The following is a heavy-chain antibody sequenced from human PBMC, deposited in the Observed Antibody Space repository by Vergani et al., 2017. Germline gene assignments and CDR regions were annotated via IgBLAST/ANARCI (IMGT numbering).Heavy chain of an antibody. D-gene: IGHD2-15*01. V-gene: IGHV4-38-2*01. CDR1: GYSISSGYY. CDR3: ARSLYCSGGSCLFDY. CDR2: IYHNGST. J-gene: IGHJ4*02. Sequence: QVQLQESGPGLVKPSETLSLTCAVSGYSISSGYYWGWIRQPPGKGLEWIGSIYHNGSTYYNTSLKSRVTISVDTSKNQFSLKLSSVTAADTAVYYWARSLYCSGGSCLFDYWGQGTLVTVAS.